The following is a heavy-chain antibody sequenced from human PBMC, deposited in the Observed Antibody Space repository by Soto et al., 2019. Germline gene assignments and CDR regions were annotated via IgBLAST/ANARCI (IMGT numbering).Heavy chain of an antibody. CDR3: ARGTHSYSGSHELDA. J-gene: IGHJ5*02. CDR1: GFIFGDHV. V-gene: IGHV3-23*04. D-gene: IGHD1-26*01. Sequence: EVQLVESGGRLVQRGGSLRLSCSGYGFIFGDHVMDWVRQAPGKGLEWVAGISGSGNSPFFTDSVKGLFTISRDNSKNTVYLEMNNLRDEDSAMFFCARGTHSYSGSHELDAWGLGTLVTVSS. CDR2: ISGSGNSP.